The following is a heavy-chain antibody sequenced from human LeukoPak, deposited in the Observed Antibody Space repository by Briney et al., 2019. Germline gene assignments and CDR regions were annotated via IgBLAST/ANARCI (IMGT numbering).Heavy chain of an antibody. CDR3: ARDSAAAAVYYFDY. Sequence: PGRSLRLSCAASGFSFSSYAMHWVRQTPGEGLVWLAVISIDGRDKHYADSVKGRFTISRDNSKSTLYLQMNSLRAEDTAVYYCARDSAAAAVYYFDYWGQGPLVTVSS. CDR2: ISIDGRDK. D-gene: IGHD6-13*01. J-gene: IGHJ4*02. CDR1: GFSFSSYA. V-gene: IGHV3-30*04.